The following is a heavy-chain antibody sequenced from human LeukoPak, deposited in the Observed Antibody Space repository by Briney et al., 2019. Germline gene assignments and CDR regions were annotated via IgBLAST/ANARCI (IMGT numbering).Heavy chain of an antibody. D-gene: IGHD2-15*01. CDR1: GFTFSSSA. CDR2: ISNNGGYT. J-gene: IGHJ4*02. V-gene: IGHV3-23*01. Sequence: GGSLRLSCAASGFTFSSSALSWVRQAPGKGLEWVSAISNNGGYTYYADSVQGRFTISRDNSKSTLCLQMNSLKAEDTAVYYCAKQLGYCSDGSCYFPYWGQGTLVTVSS. CDR3: AKQLGYCSDGSCYFPY.